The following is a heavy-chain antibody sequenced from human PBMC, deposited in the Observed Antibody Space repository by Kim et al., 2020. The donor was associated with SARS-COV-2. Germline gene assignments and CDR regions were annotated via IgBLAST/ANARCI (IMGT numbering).Heavy chain of an antibody. Sequence: GSTYYNPSLKSRVTISVDTSKNQFSLKLSSVTAADTAVYYCARLGYWFDPWGQGTLVTVSS. CDR2: GST. J-gene: IGHJ5*02. CDR3: ARLGYWFDP. V-gene: IGHV4-39*01.